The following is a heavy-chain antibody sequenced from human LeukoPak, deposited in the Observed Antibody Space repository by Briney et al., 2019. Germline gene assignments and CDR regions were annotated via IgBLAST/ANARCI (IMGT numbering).Heavy chain of an antibody. CDR2: ISGSGGST. J-gene: IGHJ3*02. CDR3: ARDSIGGRGAFDI. Sequence: GGSLRLSCAASGFTFSSYAMSWVRQAPGKGLEWVSAISGSGGSTYYADSVKGRFTISRDNSKNTPYLQMNSLTAEDTAVYYCARDSIGGRGAFDIWGQGTMVTVSS. V-gene: IGHV3-23*01. CDR1: GFTFSSYA. D-gene: IGHD2/OR15-2a*01.